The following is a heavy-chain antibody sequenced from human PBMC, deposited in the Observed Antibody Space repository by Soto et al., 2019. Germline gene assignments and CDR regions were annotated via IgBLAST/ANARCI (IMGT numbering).Heavy chain of an antibody. V-gene: IGHV4-34*01. J-gene: IGHJ5*02. CDR3: ARDRRYDILTGTRKYNWFDP. CDR1: GGYFSGYY. Sequence: PSETLSLTCAVYGGYFSGYYWSWIRQPPGKGLEWIGEINHSGSTNYNPSLKSRVTISVDTSKNQFSLKLSSVTAADTAVYYCARDRRYDILTGTRKYNWFDPWGQGTLVTVSS. CDR2: INHSGST. D-gene: IGHD3-9*01.